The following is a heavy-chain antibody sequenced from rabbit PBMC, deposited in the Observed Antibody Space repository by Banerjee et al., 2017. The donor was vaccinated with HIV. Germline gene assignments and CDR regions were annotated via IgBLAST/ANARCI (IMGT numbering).Heavy chain of an antibody. CDR1: GSDISSNA. D-gene: IGHD4-1*01. V-gene: IGHV1S47*01. CDR2: IYSSSGST. CDR3: ARDLAGVIGWNFGL. J-gene: IGHJ4*01. Sequence: QEQLEESGGDLVQPEGSLTLTCKASGSDISSNAMCWVRQAPGKGLEWIGCIYSSSGSTYYANWVNGRFTIFRSTSLNTVTLQMTSLTAADTATYFCARDLAGVIGWNFGLWGPGTLVTVS.